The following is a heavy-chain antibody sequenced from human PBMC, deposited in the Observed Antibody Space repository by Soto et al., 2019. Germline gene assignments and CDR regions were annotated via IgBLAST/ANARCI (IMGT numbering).Heavy chain of an antibody. CDR1: GYTLTDLS. CDR2: FDPEDGET. Sequence: ASVKVSCKVSGYTLTDLSMQWVRQAPGKGLEWMGGFDPEDGETIYAQKFQGRVTMTADTATSTAYMELSSLRSEDTAVYYCARDRPHDYGDYLDVSWGQGTLVTVSS. J-gene: IGHJ5*02. D-gene: IGHD4-17*01. V-gene: IGHV1-24*01. CDR3: ARDRPHDYGDYLDVS.